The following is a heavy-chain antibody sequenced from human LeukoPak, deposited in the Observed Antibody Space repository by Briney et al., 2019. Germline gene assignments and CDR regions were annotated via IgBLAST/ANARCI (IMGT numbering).Heavy chain of an antibody. V-gene: IGHV1-58*01. CDR3: ARAADTAMVTPDY. CDR2: IVVGSGNT. Sequence: GASVKVSCKASGFTFTSSAVQWVRQARGQRLEWIGWIVVGSGNTNYAQKFQERVTITRDMSTSTAYMELSSLRSEDTAVYYCARAADTAMVTPDYWGQGTLVTVSS. D-gene: IGHD5-18*01. CDR1: GFTFTSSA. J-gene: IGHJ4*02.